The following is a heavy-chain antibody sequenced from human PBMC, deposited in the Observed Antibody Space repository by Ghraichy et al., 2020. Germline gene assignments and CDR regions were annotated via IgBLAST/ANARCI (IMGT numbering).Heavy chain of an antibody. J-gene: IGHJ4*02. CDR1: GYTFTGYS. V-gene: IGHV1-2*04. D-gene: IGHD3-3*01. Sequence: ASVKVSCEASGYTFTGYSMHWVRQAPGQGLEWMGLINPNTGGTKYAQKFQGWVTMTRDTAISTAYMELSRLKSDATAVYYCARDFSFGVVMGDERAAYYFDYWGQGTLVTVSS. CDR3: ARDFSFGVVMGDERAAYYFDY. CDR2: INPNTGGT.